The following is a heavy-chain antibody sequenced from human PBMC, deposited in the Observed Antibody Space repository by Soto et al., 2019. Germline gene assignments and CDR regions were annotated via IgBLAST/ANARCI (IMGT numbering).Heavy chain of an antibody. CDR3: ARDFTYYYASPESFDF. J-gene: IGHJ4*02. CDR1: GFTFSSYS. Sequence: LRLSCAASGFTFSSYSMNWVRQAPGKGLEWVSYISSSGNTIYYTDPVKGRFTISRDNGKNSLYLQMNSLSVEDTAMYYCARDFTYYYASPESFDFWGQGVLVTVSS. V-gene: IGHV3-48*01. D-gene: IGHD3-10*01. CDR2: ISSSGNTI.